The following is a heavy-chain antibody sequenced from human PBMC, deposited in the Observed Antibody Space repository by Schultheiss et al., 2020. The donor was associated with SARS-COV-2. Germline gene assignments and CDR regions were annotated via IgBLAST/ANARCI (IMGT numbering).Heavy chain of an antibody. D-gene: IGHD5-18*01. Sequence: GGSLRLSCAASGFTFSSYSMNWVRQAPGKGLEWVSSISSSSSYIYYADSVKGRFTISRDNSKNTLYLQMNSLRAEDTAVYYCARVLINSYGYNWYFDLWGRGTLVTVSS. CDR1: GFTFSSYS. CDR3: ARVLINSYGYNWYFDL. V-gene: IGHV3-21*04. J-gene: IGHJ2*01. CDR2: ISSSSSYI.